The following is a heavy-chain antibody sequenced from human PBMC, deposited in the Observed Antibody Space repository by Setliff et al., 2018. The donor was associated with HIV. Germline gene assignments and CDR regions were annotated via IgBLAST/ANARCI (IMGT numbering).Heavy chain of an antibody. D-gene: IGHD4-17*01. CDR2: MNPAGNPT. Sequence: ASVKVSCKASGYTFTSDYIHWVRQAPGQGLEWMGIMNPAGNPTSYAQKFQGRLTMTRDTSTNTVYMELSSLRSEDTAVYYCAKDIPGPAINGGRIENWFDPWGEGTLVTVSS. J-gene: IGHJ5*02. CDR1: GYTFTSDY. CDR3: AKDIPGPAINGGRIENWFDP. V-gene: IGHV1-46*01.